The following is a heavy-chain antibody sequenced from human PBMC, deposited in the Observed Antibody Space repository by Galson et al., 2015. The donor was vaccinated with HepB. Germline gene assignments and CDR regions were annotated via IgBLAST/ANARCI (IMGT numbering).Heavy chain of an antibody. CDR2: ISYDGSNK. CDR1: GFTFSSYA. J-gene: IGHJ3*02. V-gene: IGHV3-30*04. CDR3: AREGGGSYYGRVEAFDI. D-gene: IGHD1-26*01. Sequence: SLRLSCAASGFTFSSYAMHWVRQAPGKGLEWVAVISYDGSNKYYADSVKGRFTISRDNSKNTLYLQMNSLRAEDTAVYYCAREGGGSYYGRVEAFDIWGQGTMVTVSS.